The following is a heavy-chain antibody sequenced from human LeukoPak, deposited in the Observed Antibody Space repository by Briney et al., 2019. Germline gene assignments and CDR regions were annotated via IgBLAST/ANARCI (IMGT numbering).Heavy chain of an antibody. D-gene: IGHD3-22*01. J-gene: IGHJ4*02. CDR3: AGQLYYYDSSGYYSRGSLDY. V-gene: IGHV4-39*01. CDR1: GGSISSGGYY. CDR2: INHSGST. Sequence: SETLSLTCTVSGGSISSGGYYWSWIRQPPGKGLEWIGEINHSGSTNYNPSPKSRVTISVDTSKNQFSLKLSSVTAADTAVYYCAGQLYYYDSSGYYSRGSLDYWGQGTLVTVSS.